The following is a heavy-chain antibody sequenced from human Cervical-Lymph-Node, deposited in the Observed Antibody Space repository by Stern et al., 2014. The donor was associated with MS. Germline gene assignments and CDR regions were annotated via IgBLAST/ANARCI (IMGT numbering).Heavy chain of an antibody. D-gene: IGHD6-6*01. Sequence: QLQLQESGPGLVKPSETLSLTCTVSGGSISSYYWSWIRQPPGKGLEWIGYIYHSESTNYHPSLTSRVTISEDTPNNQFSLRLSSVTAADTAVYYCARHKRAPRAARPGYPFDYWGQGTLVTVSS. CDR2: IYHSEST. J-gene: IGHJ4*02. CDR1: GGSISSYY. CDR3: ARHKRAPRAARPGYPFDY. V-gene: IGHV4-59*08.